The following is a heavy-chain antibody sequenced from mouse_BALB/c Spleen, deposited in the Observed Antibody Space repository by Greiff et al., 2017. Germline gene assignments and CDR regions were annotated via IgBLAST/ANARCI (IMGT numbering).Heavy chain of an antibody. CDR2: ISSGGSYT. V-gene: IGHV5-9-3*01. Sequence: EVMLVESGAGLVKPGGSLKLSCAASGFTFTSYSMSWVRQTPEKRLEWVATISSGGSYTYYPDSLKGRFTISRDNAKTTLYLQMSSLRSEDTAMYYCARQSPRSGEGTDYAMDYWGQGTSVTVSS. CDR1: GFTFTSYS. J-gene: IGHJ4*01. D-gene: IGHD3-1*01. CDR3: ARQSPRSGEGTDYAMDY.